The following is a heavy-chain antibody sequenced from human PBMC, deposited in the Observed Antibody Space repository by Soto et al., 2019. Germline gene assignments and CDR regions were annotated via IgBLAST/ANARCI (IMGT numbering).Heavy chain of an antibody. CDR2: ISYSGTT. V-gene: IGHV4-59*12. CDR1: GGSISDFH. D-gene: IGHD3-3*01. J-gene: IGHJ6*02. CDR3: ARGPRVTIFGVVIVGMDV. Sequence: SETLSLTCTVSGGSISDFHWSWIRQPPGKGLEWIGYISYSGTTHFNPSLKSRVAISVDTSINQFSLKLSSVIAADTALYYCARGPRVTIFGVVIVGMDVWGQGTTVTVSS.